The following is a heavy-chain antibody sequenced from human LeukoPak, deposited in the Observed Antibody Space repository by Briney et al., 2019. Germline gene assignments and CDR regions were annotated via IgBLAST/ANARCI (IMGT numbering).Heavy chain of an antibody. CDR1: GFTFSSYG. V-gene: IGHV3-30*18. Sequence: GRSLRLSCAASGFTFSSYGMHWVRQAPGKGLESVAVISYDGSNKYYADSVKGRFTISRDNSKNTLYLQMNSLRAEDTAVYYCAKEEAAAGIDYWGQGTLVTVSS. J-gene: IGHJ4*02. D-gene: IGHD6-13*01. CDR2: ISYDGSNK. CDR3: AKEEAAAGIDY.